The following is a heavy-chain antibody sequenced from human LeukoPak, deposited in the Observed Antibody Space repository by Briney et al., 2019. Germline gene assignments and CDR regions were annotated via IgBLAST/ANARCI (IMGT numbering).Heavy chain of an antibody. V-gene: IGHV3-23*01. CDR1: GFTFSSNA. Sequence: GGSLKLSCAASGFTFSSNAMSWVRQAPGKGLEWVSAISGSGGSTYYADSVKGRFTISRDNSKNTLYLQMNSLRAEDTAVYYCAKDATYYYDSSGYYSPAYFDYWGQGTLVTVSS. CDR3: AKDATYYYDSSGYYSPAYFDY. J-gene: IGHJ4*02. D-gene: IGHD3-22*01. CDR2: ISGSGGST.